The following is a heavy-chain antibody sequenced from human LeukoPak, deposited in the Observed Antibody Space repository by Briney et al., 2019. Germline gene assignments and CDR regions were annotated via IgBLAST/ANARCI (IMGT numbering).Heavy chain of an antibody. D-gene: IGHD5-18*01. Sequence: ASVKVSCKVSGDTLTELSMHWVRQAPGKGLEWMGGFDPEDGETIYAQKFQGRVIMTEDISTDTAYMELSSLRSEDTAVYYCATTGGTAMVYFDYWGQGTLVTVSS. J-gene: IGHJ4*02. CDR3: ATTGGTAMVYFDY. V-gene: IGHV1-24*01. CDR2: FDPEDGET. CDR1: GDTLTELS.